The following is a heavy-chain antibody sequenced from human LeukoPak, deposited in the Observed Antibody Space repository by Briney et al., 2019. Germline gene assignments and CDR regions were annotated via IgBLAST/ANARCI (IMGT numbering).Heavy chain of an antibody. V-gene: IGHV1-46*01. CDR3: ARDTHTAVFDY. CDR1: GYTFTSYY. CDR2: INPSGGST. J-gene: IGHJ4*02. D-gene: IGHD5-18*01. Sequence: ASVKVSCKASGYTFTSYYMHWVRQAPGQGLEWMGIINPSGGSTSYAQKFQGRVTMTRDTSTNTVYMELSSLRSEDTAVYYCARDTHTAVFDYWGQGTLVTVSS.